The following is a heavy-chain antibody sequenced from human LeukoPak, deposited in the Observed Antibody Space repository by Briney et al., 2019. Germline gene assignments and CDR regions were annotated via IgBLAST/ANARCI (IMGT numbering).Heavy chain of an antibody. CDR1: GGTFSSYA. J-gene: IGHJ6*02. CDR2: IIPILGIA. D-gene: IGHD3-9*01. V-gene: IGHV1-69*04. CDR3: ARMAGVRYFDWLLQGMDV. Sequence: ASVKVSCKASGGTFSSYAISWVRQAPGQGLEWMGRIIPILGIANYAQKFQGRVTITADKSTSTAYMELSSLRSEDTAVYYCARMAGVRYFDWLLQGMDVWGQGTTVTVSS.